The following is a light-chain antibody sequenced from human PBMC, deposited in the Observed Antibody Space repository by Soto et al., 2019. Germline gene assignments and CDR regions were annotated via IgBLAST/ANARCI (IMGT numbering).Light chain of an antibody. J-gene: IGKJ2*01. CDR2: DAS. CDR3: QQRSNWPYT. Sequence: EIVLTQSPATLSLSPGERATLSCRASQSVSSYLAWYQQKPGQAPRLLIYDASNRATRSPARFSGSGSETDFTLTTSSLEPEDFAVYYGQQRSNWPYTFGEWTKLDIK. CDR1: QSVSSY. V-gene: IGKV3-11*01.